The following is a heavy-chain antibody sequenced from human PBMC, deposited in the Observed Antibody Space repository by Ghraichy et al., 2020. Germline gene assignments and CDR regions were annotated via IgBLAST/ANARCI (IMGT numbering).Heavy chain of an antibody. D-gene: IGHD3-16*01. CDR2: ISYSGRT. Sequence: SETLSLTCTVSGGSVNSGIYYWAWIRQPPGKGLEWIGCISYSGRTYYNPSLKSRVSTFVDTSNNQFSLRLSSVTAADSAVYYCARLGQSGEILGFFDPWGQGNPVHVFS. CDR1: GGSVNSGIYY. V-gene: IGHV4-39*01. J-gene: IGHJ5*02. CDR3: ARLGQSGEILGFFDP.